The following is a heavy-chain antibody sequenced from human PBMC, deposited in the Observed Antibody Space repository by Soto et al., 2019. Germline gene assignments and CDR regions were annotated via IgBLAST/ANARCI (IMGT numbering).Heavy chain of an antibody. CDR3: ARDRGPRSSYYPYWFDP. CDR1: GGTFSSYA. J-gene: IGHJ5*02. V-gene: IGHV1-69*12. Sequence: QVQLVQSGAEVKKPGSSVKVSCKASGGTFSSYAITWVRQAPGQGLEWMGGIIPIFGTANYAQKFQGRVTITADESTSTAYMELCSLRSEDTAVYYCARDRGPRSSYYPYWFDPWGQGTLVTVSS. CDR2: IIPIFGTA. D-gene: IGHD3-22*01.